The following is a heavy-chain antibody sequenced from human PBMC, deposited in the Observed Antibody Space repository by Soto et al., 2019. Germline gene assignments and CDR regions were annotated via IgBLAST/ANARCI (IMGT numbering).Heavy chain of an antibody. V-gene: IGHV3-21*01. CDR3: ARSPVGEAFNV. J-gene: IGHJ3*01. CDR1: GFTFSSHS. Sequence: EVQLVESGGGLVKPGGSLRLSCAASGFTFSSHSMNWVRQAPGKGLEWVSSISSGSDYIFYADSVKGRFTISRDNAKNSLFLQMNSLTAEDTAVYYCARSPVGEAFNVWGQGTVVTVSS. CDR2: ISSGSDYI.